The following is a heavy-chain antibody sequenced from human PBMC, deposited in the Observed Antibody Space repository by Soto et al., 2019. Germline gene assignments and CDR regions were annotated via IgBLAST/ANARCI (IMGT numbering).Heavy chain of an antibody. CDR1: GFSLRTSGMC. J-gene: IGHJ4*02. CDR2: VDWDDDK. Sequence: FGPTLVNPTQTLTLTCTFTGFSLRTSGMCVSWIRQPPGKALEWLALVDWDDDKYYNTSLRTRLTISRDTSKNQVILTMTNMDPVDTATYYCARRAAYSSSYFFDYWGQGSLVTVSS. CDR3: ARRAAYSSSYFFDY. D-gene: IGHD6-6*01. V-gene: IGHV2-70*01.